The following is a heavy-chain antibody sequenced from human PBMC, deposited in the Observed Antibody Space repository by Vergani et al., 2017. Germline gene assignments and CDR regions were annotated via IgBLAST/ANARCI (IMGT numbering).Heavy chain of an antibody. V-gene: IGHV3-21*01. CDR1: GFTFSSYS. CDR2: ISSSSSYI. D-gene: IGHD2-15*01. Sequence: EVQLVESGGGLVKPGGSLRLSCAASGFTFSSYSMNWVRQAPGKGLEWVSSISSSSSYIYYADSVKGRFTIPRDNAKNSLYLQMNSLRAEDTAVYYCARKGCSGGSCTHYYYYMDVWGKGTTVTVSS. J-gene: IGHJ6*03. CDR3: ARKGCSGGSCTHYYYYMDV.